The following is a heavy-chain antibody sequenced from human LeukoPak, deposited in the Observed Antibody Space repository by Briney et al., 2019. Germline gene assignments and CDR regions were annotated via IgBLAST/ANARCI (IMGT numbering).Heavy chain of an antibody. CDR2: IYYSGST. J-gene: IGHJ4*02. D-gene: IGHD3-10*01. Sequence: SETLSLTCTVSGGSISRYYWSWIRQPPGKGLEWIGYIYYSGSTNYNPSLKSRVTISVDTSKSQFSLKLSSVTAADTAVYYCARGAYYGLGSYIYWCQGTLVTVSS. CDR3: ARGAYYGLGSYIY. CDR1: GGSISRYY. V-gene: IGHV4-59*01.